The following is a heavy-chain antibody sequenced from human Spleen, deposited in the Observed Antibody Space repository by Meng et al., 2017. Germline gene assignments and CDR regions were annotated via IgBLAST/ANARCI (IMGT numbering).Heavy chain of an antibody. CDR1: DDSISSYY. D-gene: IGHD2-21*02. CDR2: IYHNGDT. CDR3: ARGAVVTLIFYHAMDV. J-gene: IGHJ6*02. Sequence: SETLSLTCTVSDDSISSYYWNWIRQPPGKGLEWIGFIYHNGDTNYNPSLKSRVTISVDTSKNQFSLKLVSVTAADTAVYYCARGAVVTLIFYHAMDVWGQGTTVTVSS. V-gene: IGHV4-59*01.